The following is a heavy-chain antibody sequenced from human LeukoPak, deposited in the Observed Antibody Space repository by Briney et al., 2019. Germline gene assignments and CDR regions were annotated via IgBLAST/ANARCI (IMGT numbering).Heavy chain of an antibody. J-gene: IGHJ6*03. CDR3: AKDLGVGSGVVQLPYYYYYMDV. CDR2: ISGSGGST. V-gene: IGHV3-23*01. D-gene: IGHD2-2*01. Sequence: GGSMRLSCAASGFTFSSYAMSWVRQAPGKGLEWVSAISGSGGSTYYADSVKGRFTISRDNSKNTLYLQMNSLRAEDTAVYYCAKDLGVGSGVVQLPYYYYYMDVWGKGTTVTVSS. CDR1: GFTFSSYA.